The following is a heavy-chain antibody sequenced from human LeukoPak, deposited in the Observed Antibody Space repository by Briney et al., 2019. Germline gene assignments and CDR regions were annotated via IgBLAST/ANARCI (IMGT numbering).Heavy chain of an antibody. CDR3: ARDPYDYVWGSYSDY. D-gene: IGHD3-16*01. V-gene: IGHV4-39*07. J-gene: IGHJ4*02. CDR2: IYYSGST. CDR1: GGSISSSSYY. Sequence: PSETLSLTCTASGGSISSSSYYWGWIRQPPGKGLEWIGSIYYSGSTYYNPSLKSRVTISVDTSKNQFSLKLSSVTAADTAVYYCARDPYDYVWGSYSDYWGQGTLVTVSS.